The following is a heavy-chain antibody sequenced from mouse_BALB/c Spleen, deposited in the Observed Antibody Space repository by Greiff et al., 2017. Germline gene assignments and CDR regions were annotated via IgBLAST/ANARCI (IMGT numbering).Heavy chain of an antibody. V-gene: IGHV5-6-3*01. Sequence: EVKLMESGGGLVQPGGSLKLSCAASGFTFSSYGMSWVRQTPDKRLELVATINSNGGSTYYPDSVKGRFTISRDNAKNTLYLQMSSLKSEDTAMYYCARETTATPFDYWGQGTTLTVSS. J-gene: IGHJ2*01. CDR3: ARETTATPFDY. CDR2: INSNGGST. CDR1: GFTFSSYG. D-gene: IGHD1-2*01.